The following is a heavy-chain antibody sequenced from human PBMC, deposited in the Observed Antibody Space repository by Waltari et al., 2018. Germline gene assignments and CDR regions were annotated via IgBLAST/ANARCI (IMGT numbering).Heavy chain of an antibody. D-gene: IGHD5-18*01. CDR3: ARDTAMVTVYFDY. J-gene: IGHJ4*02. CDR1: GGSISSSSYY. CDR2: IYYSGST. V-gene: IGHV4-39*07. Sequence: LQLQESGPGLVKPSETLSLTCTVSGGSISSSSYYWDWIRQPPGKGLEWIGSIYYSGSTYYNPSLKSRVTISVDTSKNQFSLKLSSVTAADTAVYYCARDTAMVTVYFDYWGQGTLVTVSS.